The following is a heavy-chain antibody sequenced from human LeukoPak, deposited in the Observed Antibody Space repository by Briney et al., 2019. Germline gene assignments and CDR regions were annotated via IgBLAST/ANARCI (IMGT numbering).Heavy chain of an antibody. CDR3: ANGGHYYYDSSGYYHAFDI. J-gene: IGHJ3*02. V-gene: IGHV3-30*18. CDR2: ISYDGSDK. Sequence: GGSLRLSCAASGFSFSDYGMHWVRQAPGKGLEWVAVISYDGSDKYYADSVKGRFTISRDNSKNTLYLQMNSLRAEDTAVYYCANGGHYYYDSSGYYHAFDIWGQGTMVTVSS. CDR1: GFSFSDYG. D-gene: IGHD3-22*01.